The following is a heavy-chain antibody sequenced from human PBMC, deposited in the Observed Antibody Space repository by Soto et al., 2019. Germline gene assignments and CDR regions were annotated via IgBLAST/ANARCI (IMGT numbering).Heavy chain of an antibody. CDR1: GFTVSSNY. D-gene: IGHD2-21*02. Sequence: EVQLVESGGGLIQPGGSLRLSCAASGFTVSSNYMSWARQAPGKGLEWVSVIYSGGSTYYADSVKGRFTISRDNSKNTLYLQMNSLRAEDTAVYYCARAYCGGDCRSYYFDYWGQGTLVTVSS. CDR3: ARAYCGGDCRSYYFDY. CDR2: IYSGGST. J-gene: IGHJ4*02. V-gene: IGHV3-53*01.